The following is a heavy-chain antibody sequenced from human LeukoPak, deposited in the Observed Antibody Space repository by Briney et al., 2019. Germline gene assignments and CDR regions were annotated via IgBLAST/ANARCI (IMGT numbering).Heavy chain of an antibody. V-gene: IGHV3-21*01. Sequence: GGSLRLSCAASEFTFSSYSMNWVRQAPGKGLEWVSSISGGSDHIYYADSVKGRFTISRDNAKNSLYLQMNSLRAEDTAVYYCARDRSHQRRFHSSREENWFDPWGQGTLVTVSS. CDR1: EFTFSSYS. J-gene: IGHJ5*02. D-gene: IGHD6-13*01. CDR2: ISGGSDHI. CDR3: ARDRSHQRRFHSSREENWFDP.